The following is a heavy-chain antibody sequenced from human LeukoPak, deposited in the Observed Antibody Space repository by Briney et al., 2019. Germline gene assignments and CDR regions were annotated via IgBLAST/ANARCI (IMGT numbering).Heavy chain of an antibody. CDR2: ISGSSSTI. D-gene: IGHD6-13*01. CDR3: ARDHYSRNDY. V-gene: IGHV3-48*02. CDR1: GFSFSTYS. Sequence: GGSLRLSCTASGFSFSTYSMSWVRQAPGEGLEWLSYISGSSSTIYYADSVKGRFTISRDNAKNSLYLQMNSLRDEDTALYYCARDHYSRNDYWGQGTPVTVPS. J-gene: IGHJ4*02.